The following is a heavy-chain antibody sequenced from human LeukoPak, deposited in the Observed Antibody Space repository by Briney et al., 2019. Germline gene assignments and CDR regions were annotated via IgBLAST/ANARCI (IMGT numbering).Heavy chain of an antibody. CDR2: INHRGTT. J-gene: IGHJ3*02. Sequence: SETLSLTCAVSGYSISSAYYWGWIRQSPGKGLEWIGIINHRGTTFYNPPLTSRVTLSVDTSKNQFSLKLSSVTAADTAVYYCARASIGFAFDIWGQGTMVTVSS. D-gene: IGHD3-22*01. CDR3: ARASIGFAFDI. V-gene: IGHV4-38-2*01. CDR1: GYSISSAYY.